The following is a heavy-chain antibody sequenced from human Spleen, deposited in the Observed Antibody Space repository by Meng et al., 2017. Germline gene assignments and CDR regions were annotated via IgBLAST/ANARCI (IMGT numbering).Heavy chain of an antibody. CDR3: ARDEDISAAGKLFGDY. Sequence: ASVKVSCKASGYTFPDYWLHWVRRAPGQGLEWMGRINPKSGDTHYAQRFQGRVTMTGDTSISTAYMELSGLRSDDTAMYYCARDEDISAAGKLFGDYWGQGNQVTGSS. V-gene: IGHV1-2*06. D-gene: IGHD6-13*01. CDR2: INPKSGDT. CDR1: GYTFPDYW. J-gene: IGHJ4*01.